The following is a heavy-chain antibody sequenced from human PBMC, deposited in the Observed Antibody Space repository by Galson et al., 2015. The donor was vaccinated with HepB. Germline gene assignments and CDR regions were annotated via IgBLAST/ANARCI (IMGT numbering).Heavy chain of an antibody. D-gene: IGHD2-2*01. Sequence: TLSLTCTVSGGALSSYLWTWIRQPPGKGLEWVGYINSRGSTDYNPSPKSRVSISVDTSKKQFSLRLSSVTAADTAVYYCARERVGGDFDHWGQGTPVTVSS. J-gene: IGHJ4*02. CDR3: ARERVGGDFDH. CDR1: GGALSSYL. V-gene: IGHV4-59*12. CDR2: INSRGST.